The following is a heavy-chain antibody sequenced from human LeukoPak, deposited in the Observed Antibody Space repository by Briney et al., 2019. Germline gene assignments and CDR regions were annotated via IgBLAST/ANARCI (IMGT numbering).Heavy chain of an antibody. Sequence: GGSLRLSCAASGFTFSCYSLNWVRQAPGKGLEWVSSITSSSSYMYYADSVKGRFTISRDNAKNSLYLQMNSLRAEDTAVYYCARDLSAGSFWGQGTTVTVSS. D-gene: IGHD5/OR15-5a*01. CDR1: GFTFSCYS. CDR2: ITSSSSYM. CDR3: ARDLSAGSF. J-gene: IGHJ6*02. V-gene: IGHV3-21*01.